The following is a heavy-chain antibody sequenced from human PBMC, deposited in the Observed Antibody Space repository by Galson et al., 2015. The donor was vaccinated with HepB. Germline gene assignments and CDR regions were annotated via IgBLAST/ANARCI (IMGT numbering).Heavy chain of an antibody. CDR3: ATVKDIVEVVAATPPLAH. CDR1: GYTLTELS. D-gene: IGHD2-15*01. V-gene: IGHV1-24*01. Sequence: SVKVSCKVSGYTLTELSMHWVRQAPGKGLEWMGGFDPEDGETIYAQKFQGRVTMTEDTSTDTAYMELSSLRSEDTAVYYCATVKDIVEVVAATPPLAHWGQGTLVTVSS. J-gene: IGHJ1*01. CDR2: FDPEDGET.